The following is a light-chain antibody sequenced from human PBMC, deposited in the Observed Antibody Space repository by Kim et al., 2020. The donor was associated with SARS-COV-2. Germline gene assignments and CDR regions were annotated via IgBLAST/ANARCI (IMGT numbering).Light chain of an antibody. J-gene: IGKJ1*01. Sequence: AIQMTQSPPSLSASVGDRVNITCRASQGIRNELGWYQQKSGTAPKLLIYAASSLQSGVPSRFSGSGSGTDFTLTINSLQPEDFATYFCLHDYNYVWTFCHGTKVDIK. V-gene: IGKV1-6*01. CDR1: QGIRNE. CDR2: AAS. CDR3: LHDYNYVWT.